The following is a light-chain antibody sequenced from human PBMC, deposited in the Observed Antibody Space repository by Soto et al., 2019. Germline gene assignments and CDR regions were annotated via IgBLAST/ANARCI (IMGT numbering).Light chain of an antibody. CDR2: AAS. J-gene: IGKJ4*01. CDR1: QGIRYY. Sequence: DIQMTHSPSSLSASVGDRVTITCRASQGIRYYLAWYQQKPGKVPKLLIYAASTLQSGVPSRFSGSGSGTDFTLSRSSLQPEDVATYYCQKYNSAPSLALGGGTKVDIK. V-gene: IGKV1-27*01. CDR3: QKYNSAPSLA.